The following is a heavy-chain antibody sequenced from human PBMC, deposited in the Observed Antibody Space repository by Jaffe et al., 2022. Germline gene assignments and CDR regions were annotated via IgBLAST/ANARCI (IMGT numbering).Heavy chain of an antibody. CDR1: GFTLSNYA. V-gene: IGHV3-23*01. CDR2: ISGSGGST. D-gene: IGHD1-7*01. J-gene: IGHJ6*03. Sequence: EVQLLESGGGLVQPGGSLRLSCADSGFTLSNYAMTWVRQPPGKGLEWVSSISGSGGSTYYADSVKGRFTISRDNSKNTLYLQMNSLRAEDTAVYYCAKAGTGTNPYYFYYYLHVWGKGTTVTVSS. CDR3: AKAGTGTNPYYFYYYLHV.